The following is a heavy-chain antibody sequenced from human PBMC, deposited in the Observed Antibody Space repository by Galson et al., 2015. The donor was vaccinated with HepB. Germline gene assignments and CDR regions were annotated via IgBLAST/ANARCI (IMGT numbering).Heavy chain of an antibody. D-gene: IGHD3-3*01. V-gene: IGHV4-61*01. J-gene: IGHJ6*02. CDR2: IYYSGST. CDR1: GGSVSSGNYY. CDR3: ARAGHILDSLLSGWDYYYYAMDV. Sequence: ETLSLTCTVSGGSVSSGNYYWSWIRQPPGKGLEWIGYIYYSGSTNYNPSLKSRVTISVDTSKNQFSLKLSSVTAADTAVYYCARAGHILDSLLSGWDYYYYAMDVWGQGTTVTVSS.